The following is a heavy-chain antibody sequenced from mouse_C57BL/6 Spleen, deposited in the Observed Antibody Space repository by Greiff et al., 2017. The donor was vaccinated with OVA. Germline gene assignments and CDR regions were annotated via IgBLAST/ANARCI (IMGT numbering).Heavy chain of an antibody. CDR3: ARTNWDVGGLDD. CDR1: GYTFTDYY. D-gene: IGHD4-1*01. CDR2: INPYNGGT. J-gene: IGHJ2*01. Sequence: VQLQQSGPVLVKPGASVKMSCKASGYTFTDYYMNWVKQSHGKSLEWIGVINPYNGGTSYNQKFKGKATLTVDKSSSTAYMELNSLTSEDSAVYYCARTNWDVGGLDDWGQGTALTVSS. V-gene: IGHV1-19*01.